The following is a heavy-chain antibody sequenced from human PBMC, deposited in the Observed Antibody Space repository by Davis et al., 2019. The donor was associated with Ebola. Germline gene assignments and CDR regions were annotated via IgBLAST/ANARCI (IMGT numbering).Heavy chain of an antibody. Sequence: SQTLSLTCAVSGGSISSGGYSWSWIRQPPGKGLEWIGYIYYSGTTSYNPSLKSRVTISVDTSKNQFSLKLRSVTAADTAVYFCARHPASGSSTYYYYIDIWGKGTTVTVSS. CDR1: GGSISSGGYS. CDR2: IYYSGTT. J-gene: IGHJ6*03. V-gene: IGHV4-30-2*01. D-gene: IGHD1-26*01. CDR3: ARHPASGSSTYYYYIDI.